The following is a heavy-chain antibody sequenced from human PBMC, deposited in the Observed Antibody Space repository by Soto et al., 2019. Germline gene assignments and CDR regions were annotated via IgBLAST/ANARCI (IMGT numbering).Heavy chain of an antibody. D-gene: IGHD2-21*02. J-gene: IGHJ5*02. CDR3: VRTAREGAVAPHWFDR. V-gene: IGHV4-30-4*01. CDR2: VYYTGST. Sequence: SETLSLTCTVSGASIRSTDYYWSWIRQAPGKGLEWIGYVYYTGSTYYNPSLMSRLTISVDTPKNQFSLKLTSVTAAETAVYYCVRTAREGAVAPHWFDRWGQGTQVTVSS. CDR1: GASIRSTDYY.